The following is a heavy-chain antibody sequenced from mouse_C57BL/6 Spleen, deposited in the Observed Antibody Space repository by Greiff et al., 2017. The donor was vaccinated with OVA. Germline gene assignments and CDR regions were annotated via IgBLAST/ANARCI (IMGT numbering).Heavy chain of an antibody. V-gene: IGHV1-26*01. CDR3: ARDYDYDY. J-gene: IGHJ2*01. CDR1: GYTFTDYY. Sequence: EVQLQQSGPELVKPGASVKISCKASGYTFTDYYMNWVKQSHGKSLEWIGDINPNNGGTSYNQKFKGKATLTVDKSSSTAYMQLSSLTSEDSAVYYCARDYDYDYWGQGTTLTVSS. D-gene: IGHD2-4*01. CDR2: INPNNGGT.